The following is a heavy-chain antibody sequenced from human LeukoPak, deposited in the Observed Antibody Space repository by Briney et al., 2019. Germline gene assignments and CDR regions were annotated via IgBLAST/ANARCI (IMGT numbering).Heavy chain of an antibody. Sequence: GGSLRLSCAASGFTFSDYYMSWIRRAPGKGLEWVSYISSSGSTIYYADSVKGRFTISRDNSKNTLYLQMNSLRAEDTAVYYCATGRDSSGYYYFHYWGQGTLVTVSS. V-gene: IGHV3-11*04. CDR2: ISSSGSTI. D-gene: IGHD3-22*01. CDR1: GFTFSDYY. CDR3: ATGRDSSGYYYFHY. J-gene: IGHJ4*02.